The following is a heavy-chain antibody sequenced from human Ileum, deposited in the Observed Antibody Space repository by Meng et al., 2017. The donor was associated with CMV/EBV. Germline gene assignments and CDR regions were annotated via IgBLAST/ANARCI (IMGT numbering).Heavy chain of an antibody. V-gene: IGHV3-9*01. CDR1: RFSFDDYA. Sequence: SLKISCAASRFSFDDYAMHWVRQAPGKGLEWVSSISWNSGTIGYADSVKGRFTISRDNAKNSLYLQMNSLTAEDTAVYYCARGNFYGMDVWGQGTTVTVSS. CDR3: ARGNFYGMDV. D-gene: IGHD1-7*01. CDR2: ISWNSGTI. J-gene: IGHJ6*02.